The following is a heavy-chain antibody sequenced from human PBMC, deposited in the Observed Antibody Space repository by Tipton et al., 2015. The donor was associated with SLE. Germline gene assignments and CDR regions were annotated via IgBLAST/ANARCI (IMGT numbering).Heavy chain of an antibody. D-gene: IGHD3-16*01. CDR1: GFTFSTYA. J-gene: IGHJ6*02. V-gene: IGHV3-7*01. CDR3: ASIMTTKIRSDV. CDR2: IKKDASEE. Sequence: SLRLSCAASGFTFSTYAMSWVRQAPGKGLEWVANIKKDASEENYVDSVKGRFTISRDNDNNLVYLQMNSLRAEDTAVYYCASIMTTKIRSDVWGQGTTVTVSS.